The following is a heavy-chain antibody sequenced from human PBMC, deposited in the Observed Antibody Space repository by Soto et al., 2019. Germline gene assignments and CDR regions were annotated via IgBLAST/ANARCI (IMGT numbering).Heavy chain of an antibody. CDR3: AKDQGSSWYEIDY. D-gene: IGHD6-13*01. V-gene: IGHV3-23*01. CDR2: ISGSGGST. CDR1: GFTFSNYA. Sequence: EVQLLESGGGLVQPGGSLRLSCAASGFTFSNYAVTWVRQAPGKGLEWVSTISGSGGSTYYADSVKGRFTISSDNSKNTLELQMNSLRAEDTAVYYCAKDQGSSWYEIDYWGQGTLVTVSS. J-gene: IGHJ4*02.